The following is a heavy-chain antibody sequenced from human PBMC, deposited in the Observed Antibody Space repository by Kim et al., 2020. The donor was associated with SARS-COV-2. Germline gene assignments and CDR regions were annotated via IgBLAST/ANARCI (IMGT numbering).Heavy chain of an antibody. J-gene: IGHJ4*02. D-gene: IGHD6-19*01. V-gene: IGHV3-23*01. CDR2: ISGSGGFT. CDR1: GFTFDNYA. CDR3: AKDMYSSGWVFDF. Sequence: GGSLRLSCAASGFTFDNYAMSWVRQAPGKGLESVSSISGSGGFTEYVDSVKGRFTIARDNSKNTLYLQMNSLRAEDTAVYYCAKDMYSSGWVFDFWGQGT.